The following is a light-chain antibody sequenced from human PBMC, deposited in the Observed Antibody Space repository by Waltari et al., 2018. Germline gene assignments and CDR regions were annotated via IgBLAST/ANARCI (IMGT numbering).Light chain of an antibody. J-gene: IGKJ4*01. CDR3: QHYYSTPLT. V-gene: IGKV1-NL1*01. Sequence: DIQMTQSPSSLSASVGDRVTITFRASQGISTDLDWYQQKPGETPKLLIYEASSLQSGIPSRFSGSGSGTDFTLTISSLQSEDFATYYCQHYYSTPLTFGGGTKVEIK. CDR2: EAS. CDR1: QGISTD.